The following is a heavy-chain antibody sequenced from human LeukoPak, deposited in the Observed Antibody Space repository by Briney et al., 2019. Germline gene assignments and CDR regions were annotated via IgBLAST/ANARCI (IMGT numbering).Heavy chain of an antibody. CDR2: IRYTEDT. V-gene: IGHV4-30-2*01. CDR3: ARGERGYSYGPSAYYFDY. D-gene: IGHD5-18*01. Sequence: PSQTLSLTCAVSGGSISSGGYPWSWIRQPPGKGLEWLAYIRYTEDTSYNPSLESRVSISLDRSKNQFSLKVTSVTAADTAVYYCARGERGYSYGPSAYYFDYWGQGTLVTVSS. CDR1: GGSISSGGYP. J-gene: IGHJ4*02.